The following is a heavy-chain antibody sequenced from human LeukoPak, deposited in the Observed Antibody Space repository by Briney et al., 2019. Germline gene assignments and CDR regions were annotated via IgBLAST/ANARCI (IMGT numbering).Heavy chain of an antibody. CDR2: IKQDGSER. Sequence: GGSLRLSCAASGFTFSSYWMSWVRQAPGKGLEWVANIKQDGSERYYVDSVKGRFTISRDNAKNSLYLQMNSLRAEDTAVYYCARGTLLLWFGGALDYWGQGTLVTVSS. CDR1: GFTFSSYW. D-gene: IGHD3-10*01. V-gene: IGHV3-7*01. J-gene: IGHJ4*02. CDR3: ARGTLLLWFGGALDY.